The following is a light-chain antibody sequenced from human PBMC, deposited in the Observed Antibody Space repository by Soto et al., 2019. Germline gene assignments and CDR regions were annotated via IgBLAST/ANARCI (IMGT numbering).Light chain of an antibody. CDR2: EGG. Sequence: QSVLTQPASVSGSPGQSIALSCTGTSSDVGTYNLVSWYQQRPGKAPKLLISEGGKRPSGVSDRFSGSKSGNTASLTISGLQAEDEADYYCCSFAAGNTYVFGTGTKVTVL. CDR3: CSFAAGNTYV. J-gene: IGLJ1*01. CDR1: SSDVGTYNL. V-gene: IGLV2-23*01.